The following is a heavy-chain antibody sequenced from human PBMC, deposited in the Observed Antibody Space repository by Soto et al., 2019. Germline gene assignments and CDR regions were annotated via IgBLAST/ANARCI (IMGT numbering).Heavy chain of an antibody. J-gene: IGHJ4*02. CDR3: ASPYYDSSGYYYY. V-gene: IGHV4-39*01. CDR1: GGSISSSSYY. Sequence: LSLTCTVSGGSISSSSYYWGWIRQPPGKGLEWIGSIYYSGSTYYNPSLKSRVTISVDTSKNQFSLKLSSVTAADTAVYYCASPYYDSSGYYYYWGQGTLVTVSS. CDR2: IYYSGST. D-gene: IGHD3-22*01.